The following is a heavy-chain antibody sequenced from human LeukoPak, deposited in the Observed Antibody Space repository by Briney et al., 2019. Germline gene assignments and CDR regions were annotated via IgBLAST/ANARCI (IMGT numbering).Heavy chain of an antibody. Sequence: GGSLRLSCAASGFTFSSYGMHWVRQAPGKGPEWVAFIRYDGSNKYYADSVKGRFTISRDNSKNTLYLQMNSLRAEDTAVYFCAKDLRWLPNFDYWGQGTLVTVSS. J-gene: IGHJ4*02. V-gene: IGHV3-30*02. D-gene: IGHD5-24*01. CDR2: IRYDGSNK. CDR3: AKDLRWLPNFDY. CDR1: GFTFSSYG.